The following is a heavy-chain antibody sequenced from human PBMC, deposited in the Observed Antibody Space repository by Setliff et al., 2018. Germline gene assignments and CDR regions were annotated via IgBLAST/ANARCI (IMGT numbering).Heavy chain of an antibody. CDR2: ISPYNMNT. V-gene: IGHV1-18*01. CDR3: ARSSDSGYYHQRDAFDI. Sequence: ASVKVSCKTSGYHLTSYGVTWVRQAPGQGLDWVGWISPYNMNTNYPQKFLGRVTMTTDTSTSTAYMELRSLRSDDTAVYFCARSSDSGYYHQRDAFDIWGQGTRVTVSS. D-gene: IGHD3-22*01. CDR1: GYHLTSYG. J-gene: IGHJ3*02.